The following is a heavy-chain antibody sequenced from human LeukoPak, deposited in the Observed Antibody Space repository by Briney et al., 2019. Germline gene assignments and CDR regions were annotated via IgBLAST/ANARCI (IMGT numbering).Heavy chain of an antibody. Sequence: GGSLRLSCAASGFTFSSYAMHWVRQAPGKGLEWVAVISYDGSNKYYADSVKGRFTISRDNSKNTLYLQMNSLRAEDTAVYYCARAPTLNDYGGNPFDYWGQRTLVTVSS. J-gene: IGHJ4*02. V-gene: IGHV3-30*04. CDR2: ISYDGSNK. D-gene: IGHD4-23*01. CDR1: GFTFSSYA. CDR3: ARAPTLNDYGGNPFDY.